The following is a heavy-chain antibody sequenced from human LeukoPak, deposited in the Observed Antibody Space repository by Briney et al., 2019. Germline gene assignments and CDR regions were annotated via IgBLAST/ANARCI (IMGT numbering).Heavy chain of an antibody. D-gene: IGHD3-10*01. CDR2: IYYSGST. CDR1: GGSISSYY. V-gene: IGHV4-59*01. J-gene: IGHJ3*02. Sequence: SETLSLTCTVSGGSISSYYWSWIRQPPGKGLEWIGYIYYSGSTNYNPSLKSRVTISVDTSKNQFSLKLSSVTAADTAVYYCARSDGYGLVGIWGQGTMVTVSS. CDR3: ARSDGYGLVGI.